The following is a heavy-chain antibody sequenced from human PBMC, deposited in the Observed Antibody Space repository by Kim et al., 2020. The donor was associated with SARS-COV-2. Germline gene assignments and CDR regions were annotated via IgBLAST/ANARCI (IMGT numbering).Heavy chain of an antibody. Sequence: GGSLRLSCAASGFTFSSYAMHWVRQAPGKGLEWVAVISYDGSNKYYVDSVKGRFTISRDNSKNTLYLQMNSLRAEDTAVYYCARDQDLGYSGYDEGFDYWGQGTLVTVSS. CDR3: ARDQDLGYSGYDEGFDY. CDR1: GFTFSSYA. V-gene: IGHV3-30*04. D-gene: IGHD5-12*01. CDR2: ISYDGSNK. J-gene: IGHJ4*02.